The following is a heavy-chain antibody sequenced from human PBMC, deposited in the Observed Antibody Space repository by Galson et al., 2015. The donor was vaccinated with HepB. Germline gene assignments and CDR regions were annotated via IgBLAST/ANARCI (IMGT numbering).Heavy chain of an antibody. CDR1: GDSVSNSNYY. D-gene: IGHD3/OR15-3a*01. CDR2: IYHRGNT. Sequence: ETLSLTCTVSGDSVSNSNYYWAWIRQPPGKGLEWIATIYHRGNTYYNPSLQHRVTISIDTSRNEFYLKVNSVTAADTALYYCARDRYSHNLDAEYWGQGTLVTVSS. V-gene: IGHV4-39*02. J-gene: IGHJ4*02. CDR3: ARDRYSHNLDAEY.